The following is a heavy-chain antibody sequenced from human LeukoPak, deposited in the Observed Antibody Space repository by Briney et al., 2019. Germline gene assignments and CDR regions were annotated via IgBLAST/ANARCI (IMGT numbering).Heavy chain of an antibody. J-gene: IGHJ4*02. V-gene: IGHV4-34*01. CDR1: GGSFSGYY. CDR2: INHSGST. CDR3: ARRYCSSTSCPASFDY. D-gene: IGHD2-2*01. Sequence: SSETLSLTCAVYGGSFSGYYWSWIRQPPGKGREWIREINHSGSTNYNPSLKSRVTISVDTSKHQFSLKLSSVTAADTAVYYCARRYCSSTSCPASFDYWGQGTLVTVSS.